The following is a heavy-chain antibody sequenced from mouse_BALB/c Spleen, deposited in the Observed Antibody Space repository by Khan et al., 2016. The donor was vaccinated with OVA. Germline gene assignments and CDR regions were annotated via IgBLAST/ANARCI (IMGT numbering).Heavy chain of an antibody. CDR1: GYPFTSYT. J-gene: IGHJ3*01. CDR3: SSVGPDQGNYGAWFAY. Sequence: VQLQESGAELARPGASVKMSCKASGYPFTSYTLHWVKHRLGQGLEWIGYINPTHIYTNYNQKFRDKATLTADKSSRTAYMQRSSLTSEDSAVYYCSSVGPDQGNYGAWFAYGGQGTLVTVSA. CDR2: INPTHIYT. D-gene: IGHD2-1*01. V-gene: IGHV1-4*01.